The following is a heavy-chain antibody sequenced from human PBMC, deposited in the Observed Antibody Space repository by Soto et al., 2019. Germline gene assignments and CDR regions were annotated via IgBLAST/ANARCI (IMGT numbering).Heavy chain of an antibody. CDR2: INHSGST. Sequence: QVQLQQWGAGLLKPSETLSLTCAVYGGSFSGYYWSWIRQPPGKGLEWIGEINHSGSTNYNPSLKSRVPISVDTSKNQFSLKLSSVTAADAAVYYCASRSGLWYFDLWGRGTLVTVSS. CDR1: GGSFSGYY. V-gene: IGHV4-34*01. J-gene: IGHJ2*01. CDR3: ASRSGLWYFDL. D-gene: IGHD6-25*01.